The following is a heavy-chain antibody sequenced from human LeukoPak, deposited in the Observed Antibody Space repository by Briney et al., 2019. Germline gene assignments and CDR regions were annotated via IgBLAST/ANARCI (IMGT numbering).Heavy chain of an antibody. D-gene: IGHD1-26*01. CDR2: IGIGGDT. Sequence: GGSLRLSCAASGFTFSSYWMHWVRQVAGGGLEWVSAIGIGGDTFYTGSVKGRFTISRENAKNSFFLQMNSLSAGDTALYYCVRERSGTSSDGFDIWGQGTMVTVSS. J-gene: IGHJ3*02. CDR3: VRERSGTSSDGFDI. V-gene: IGHV3-13*01. CDR1: GFTFSSYW.